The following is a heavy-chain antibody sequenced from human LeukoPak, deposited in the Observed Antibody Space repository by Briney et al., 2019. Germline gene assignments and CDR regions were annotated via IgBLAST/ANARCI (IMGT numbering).Heavy chain of an antibody. Sequence: PGGSLRLSCAASGFTFSSFALSWVRQAPGKGLEWVSSISGSGGSTYSADSAKGRFTISRDSSKNTLYLQMNSLRAEDTAVYYCAKGARVGAGRYYFDYWGQGALVTVSS. CDR1: GFTFSSFA. D-gene: IGHD3-10*01. J-gene: IGHJ4*02. CDR3: AKGARVGAGRYYFDY. V-gene: IGHV3-23*01. CDR2: ISGSGGST.